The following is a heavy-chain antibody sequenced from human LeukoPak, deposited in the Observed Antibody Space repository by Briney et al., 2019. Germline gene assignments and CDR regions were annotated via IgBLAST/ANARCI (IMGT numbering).Heavy chain of an antibody. Sequence: SETLSLTCTVSGGSISSNYWSWIRQPPGKGLEWIGYIYNSGSTNYNPSLKSRVTISVDTYKNQFSLKLNSVTAADTAVYYCARQGGSFAFDIWGQGTMVTVSS. CDR2: IYNSGST. CDR3: ARQGGSFAFDI. V-gene: IGHV4-59*08. D-gene: IGHD1-26*01. J-gene: IGHJ3*02. CDR1: GGSISSNY.